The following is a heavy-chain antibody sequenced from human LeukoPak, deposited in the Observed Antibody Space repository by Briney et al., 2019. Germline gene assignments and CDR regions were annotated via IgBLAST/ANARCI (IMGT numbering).Heavy chain of an antibody. D-gene: IGHD3-10*01. V-gene: IGHV3-21*01. CDR3: ARDYGSGTQYFHY. Sequence: GGSLRLSCAASGLTFSRYNMNWVRQAPGKGLEWVSSIGTSSNNIYYTDSVKGRFTISRGNAKNSLYLQMNSLRAEDTAVYYCARDYGSGTQYFHYWGQGTLVIVSS. J-gene: IGHJ4*02. CDR1: GLTFSRYN. CDR2: IGTSSNNI.